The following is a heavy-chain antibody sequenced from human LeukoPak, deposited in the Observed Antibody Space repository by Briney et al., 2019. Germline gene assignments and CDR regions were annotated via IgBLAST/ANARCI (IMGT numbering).Heavy chain of an antibody. V-gene: IGHV3-23*01. J-gene: IGHJ4*02. CDR3: AKGTIVATIKRGLDY. CDR2: ISGSGGST. D-gene: IGHD5-12*01. CDR1: GFTFSSYA. Sequence: QPGGSLRLSCAASGFTFSSYAMTWVRQAPGKGLEWVSAISGSGGSTYYADSVKGRFTISRDNSKNTLYLQMNSLRAEDTAVYYCAKGTIVATIKRGLDYWGRGTLVTVSS.